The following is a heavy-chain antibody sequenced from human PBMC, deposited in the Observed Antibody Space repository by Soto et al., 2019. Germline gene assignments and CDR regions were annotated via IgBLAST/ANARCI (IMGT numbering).Heavy chain of an antibody. J-gene: IGHJ5*02. CDR1: GGSFSGYY. D-gene: IGHD6-6*01. Sequence: SETLSLTCAVYGGSFSGYYWSWIRQPPGKGLEWIGEINHSGSTNYNPSLKSRVTISADTSKNQFSLKLSSVTAADTAVYYCAGSQIIIAARYRFDPWGQGTLVTVSS. CDR2: INHSGST. CDR3: AGSQIIIAARYRFDP. V-gene: IGHV4-34*01.